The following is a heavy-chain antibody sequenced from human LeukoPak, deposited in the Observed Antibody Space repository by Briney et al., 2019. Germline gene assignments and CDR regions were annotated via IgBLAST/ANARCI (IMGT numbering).Heavy chain of an antibody. CDR1: GGSISGWY. Sequence: SETLSLTCTVSGGSISGWYWSWIRQPPGKGLEWVGYIYGSGYTNYNPSLKSRVTMSIDTSKNHFSLKLTSVTAADTATYYCARETSLAGFASGLGFNYWGQGILVTVSS. CDR3: ARETSLAGFASGLGFNY. V-gene: IGHV4-59*01. CDR2: IYGSGYT. J-gene: IGHJ4*02. D-gene: IGHD6-19*01.